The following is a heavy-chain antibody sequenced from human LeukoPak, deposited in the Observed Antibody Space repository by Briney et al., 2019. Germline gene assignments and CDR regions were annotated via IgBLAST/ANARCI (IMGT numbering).Heavy chain of an antibody. V-gene: IGHV4-59*01. J-gene: IGHJ4*02. D-gene: IGHD6-19*01. CDR2: IYYSGST. Sequence: SETLSLTCTVSGGSISSYYWSWIRQPPGKGLEWIGYIYYSGSTNYNPSLKSRVTISVDTSKNQFSLKLSSVTAADTAVYYCARIAVAGTSDYWGQGTLVTVSS. CDR1: GGSISSYY. CDR3: ARIAVAGTSDY.